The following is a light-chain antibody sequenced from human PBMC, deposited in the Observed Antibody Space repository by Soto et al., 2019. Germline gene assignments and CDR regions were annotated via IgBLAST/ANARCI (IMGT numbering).Light chain of an antibody. CDR1: QSISSRF. V-gene: IGKV3-20*01. J-gene: IGKJ5*01. Sequence: EIVLTQSPGTLSLSKGERATLSCRASQSISSRFLAWYQQRPGQAPRLLISGASSRATGIPDRFSGSGSGTDFTLTISSLQPEDFATYYCQQANSFPITFGQGTRLEIK. CDR2: GAS. CDR3: QQANSFPIT.